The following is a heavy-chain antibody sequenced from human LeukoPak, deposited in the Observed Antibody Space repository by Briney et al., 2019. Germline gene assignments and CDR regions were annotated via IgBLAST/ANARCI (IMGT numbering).Heavy chain of an antibody. D-gene: IGHD3-22*01. Sequence: GGPLSSPCEPPGLTSISTYMSWVGQAPGKGLEWVSVIYSGGSTYYADSVKGRFTISRHNSKNTLYLQMNSLRAEDTAVYYCARGSSGYADYWGQGTLVTVSS. CDR2: IYSGGST. CDR1: GLTSISTY. J-gene: IGHJ4*02. CDR3: ARGSSGYADY. V-gene: IGHV3-53*04.